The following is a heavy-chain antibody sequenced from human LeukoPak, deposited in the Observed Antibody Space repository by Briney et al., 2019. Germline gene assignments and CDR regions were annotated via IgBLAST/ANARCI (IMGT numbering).Heavy chain of an antibody. CDR2: ISAYNGNT. J-gene: IGHJ6*03. V-gene: IGHV1-18*01. CDR3: ARNKWLRLQVNYMDV. D-gene: IGHD5-12*01. Sequence: ASVKVSCKASGYTFTSYGISWVRQAPGQGLEWMGWISAYNGNTNYAQKLQGRVTMTTDTSTSTAYMELRSLRSDDTAVYYCARNKWLRLQVNYMDVWGKGTTVTVSS. CDR1: GYTFTSYG.